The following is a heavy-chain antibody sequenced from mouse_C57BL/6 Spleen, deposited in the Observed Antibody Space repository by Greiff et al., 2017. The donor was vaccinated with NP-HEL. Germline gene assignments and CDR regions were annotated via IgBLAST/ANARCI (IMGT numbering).Heavy chain of an antibody. V-gene: IGHV1-15*01. CDR2: IDPETGGT. CDR1: GYTFTDYE. CDR3: TRDGEGWFAY. Sequence: QVQLQQSGAELVRPGASVTLSCKASGYTFTDYEMHWVKQTPVHGLEWIGAIDPETGGTAYNQKFKGKAILTADKSSSTAYMELRSLTSEDSAVYYCTRDGEGWFAYWGQGTLVTVSA. J-gene: IGHJ3*01.